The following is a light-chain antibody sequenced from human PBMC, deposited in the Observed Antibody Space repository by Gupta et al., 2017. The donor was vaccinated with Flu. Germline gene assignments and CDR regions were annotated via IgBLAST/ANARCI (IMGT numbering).Light chain of an antibody. Sequence: KVTISCSGSSSNIGNNYVSWYQQLPGTAPKLLIYENNKRPSGIPDRFSGSRSDTSATLGITGLRTGDEADYYCGTWDGSLSGWVFGGGTTLTVL. CDR1: SSNIGNNY. CDR2: ENN. CDR3: GTWDGSLSGWV. J-gene: IGLJ3*02. V-gene: IGLV1-51*02.